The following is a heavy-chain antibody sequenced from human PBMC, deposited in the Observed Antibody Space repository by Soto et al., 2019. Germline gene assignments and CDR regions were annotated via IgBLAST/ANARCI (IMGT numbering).Heavy chain of an antibody. CDR2: ISCSGSTF. CDR3: ARESFDSSAKRRDYYFDY. J-gene: IGHJ4*02. Sequence: EVQLVESGGGLIQPGGSLRLSCAASGFTFSTYSMNWVRQAPGKGLEWVSYISCSGSTFYYADSVKGRFTISRDNAMKTLSLQMNSLRAEDTAVYYCARESFDSSAKRRDYYFDYWGQGTLVIVSS. V-gene: IGHV3-48*01. CDR1: GFTFSTYS. D-gene: IGHD3-22*01.